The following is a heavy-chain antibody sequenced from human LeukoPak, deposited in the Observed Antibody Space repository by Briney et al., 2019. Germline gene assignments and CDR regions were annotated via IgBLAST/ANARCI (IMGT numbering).Heavy chain of an antibody. Sequence: PSETLSLTCTVSGGSISSYYWSWIRQPPGKGLEWIGYIYYSGSTNYNPSLKSRVTISVDTSKNQFSLKLSSVTAADTAVYYCARPYGGNSVGAFDIWGQGTMVTVSS. CDR3: ARPYGGNSVGAFDI. V-gene: IGHV4-59*01. J-gene: IGHJ3*02. CDR1: GGSISSYY. CDR2: IYYSGST. D-gene: IGHD4-23*01.